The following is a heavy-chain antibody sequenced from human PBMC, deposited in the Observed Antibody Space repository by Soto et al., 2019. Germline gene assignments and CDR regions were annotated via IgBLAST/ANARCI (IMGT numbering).Heavy chain of an antibody. V-gene: IGHV4-59*08. CDR2: IYYSGST. D-gene: IGHD6-6*01. CDR1: GGSISSYY. CDR3: AGSYSSSSGDYFDY. J-gene: IGHJ4*02. Sequence: ETLSLTCTVSGGSISSYYWSWIRQPPGKGLEWIGYIYYSGSTNYNPSLKSRVTISVDTSKNQFSLKLSSVTAADTAVYYCAGSYSSSSGDYFDYWGQGTLVTVSS.